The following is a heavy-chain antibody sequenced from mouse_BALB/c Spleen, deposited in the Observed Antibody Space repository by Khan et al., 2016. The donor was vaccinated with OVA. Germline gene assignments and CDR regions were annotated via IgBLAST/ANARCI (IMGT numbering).Heavy chain of an antibody. CDR2: ISSSGST. V-gene: IGHV3-2*02. D-gene: IGHD1-2*01. J-gene: IGHJ2*01. CDR3: ARTARIKY. CDR1: GYSITSDYA. Sequence: VQLKQSGPGLVKPSQSLSLTCTVTGYSITSDYAWNWIRQFPGNKLEWMGYISSSGSTNYNPSLKSRISITRDTSKNQFFLQLNSVTTEDTATYYCARTARIKYWGQGTTLTVSS.